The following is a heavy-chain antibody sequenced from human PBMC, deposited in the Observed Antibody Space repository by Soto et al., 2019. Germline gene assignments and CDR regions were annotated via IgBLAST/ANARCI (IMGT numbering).Heavy chain of an antibody. CDR2: IIPIFGTA. D-gene: IGHD3-10*01. CDR3: ARGTNTMVRGVIPPLYGMDV. V-gene: IGHV1-69*13. CDR1: GYTFTSYD. J-gene: IGHJ6*02. Sequence: SVKVSCKASGYTFTSYDINWVRQATGQGLEWMGGIIPIFGTANYAQKFQGRVTITADESTSTAYMELSSLRSEDTAVYYCARGTNTMVRGVIPPLYGMDVWGQGTTVTVSS.